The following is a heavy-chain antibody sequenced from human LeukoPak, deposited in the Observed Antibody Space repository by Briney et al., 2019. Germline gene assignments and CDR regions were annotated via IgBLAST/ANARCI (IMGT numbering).Heavy chain of an antibody. V-gene: IGHV4-39*01. CDR2: IYHSGST. CDR1: GDSISSSSYY. D-gene: IGHD4-17*01. Sequence: MASETLSLTCTVSGDSISSSSYYWGWIRQPPGKGLEWIGSIYHSGSTHYNPSLKSRLTIFVDTSKNQFSLKVNSVTAADTAVYYCARNGTVTVSGTKFNYFGYWGQGTLVTVSS. CDR3: ARNGTVTVSGTKFNYFGY. J-gene: IGHJ4*02.